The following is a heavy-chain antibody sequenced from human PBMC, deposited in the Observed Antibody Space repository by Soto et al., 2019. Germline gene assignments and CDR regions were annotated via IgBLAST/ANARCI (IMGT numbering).Heavy chain of an antibody. CDR2: ISYDGSNK. Sequence: QVKLVESGGGVVQPGRSLRLSCAASGFTFSSYAMHWVRQAPGTGMEWVAVISYDGSNKYYADSVKGRFTISRDNSKNTRYLQMNSLRAEDPAVYYCARGRYYDSSGYLIDYWGQGTLVTVSS. CDR3: ARGRYYDSSGYLIDY. V-gene: IGHV3-30-3*01. D-gene: IGHD3-22*01. J-gene: IGHJ4*02. CDR1: GFTFSSYA.